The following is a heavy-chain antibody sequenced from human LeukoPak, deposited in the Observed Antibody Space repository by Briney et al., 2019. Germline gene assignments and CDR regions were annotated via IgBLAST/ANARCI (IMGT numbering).Heavy chain of an antibody. V-gene: IGHV3-48*01. CDR2: ISSSSETI. J-gene: IGHJ4*02. CDR3: ARRAGAYSHPYDY. CDR1: GFSFRTYT. D-gene: IGHD4/OR15-4a*01. Sequence: PGGSLRLSCAASGFSFRTYTMNWVRQAPGKGLEWVSYISSSSETIYYADSVKGRFTIPRDNSKNTLYLQMNSLRAEDTAVYYCARRAGAYSHPYDYWGQGTLVTVSS.